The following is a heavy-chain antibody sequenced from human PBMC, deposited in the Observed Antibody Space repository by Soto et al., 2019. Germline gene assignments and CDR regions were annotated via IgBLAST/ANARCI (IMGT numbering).Heavy chain of an antibody. J-gene: IGHJ4*02. CDR2: IIPILGIA. D-gene: IGHD2-2*01. CDR1: GGTFSSYT. V-gene: IGHV1-69*02. Sequence: QVQLVQSGAEVKKPGSSVKVSCKASGGTFSSYTISWVRQAPGQGLEWMGRIIPILGIANYAQKFKGRVTITADKSTSTAYMELSSLRSEDTAVYYCASIVVVPAAISGTDMDLWGQGTLVTVSS. CDR3: ASIVVVPAAISGTDMDL.